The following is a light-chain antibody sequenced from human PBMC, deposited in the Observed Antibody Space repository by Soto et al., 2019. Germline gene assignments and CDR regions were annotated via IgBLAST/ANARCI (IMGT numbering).Light chain of an antibody. Sequence: IVMTQSPATLSVSPGERAALSCRASQSVGSNMAWYQQKPGQAPRLLFYGASTRSSGVPARFSGSESGTEFTLTISGLQSEDLAVYYCQQYDQWPRTFGQGTKVDIK. J-gene: IGKJ1*01. CDR1: QSVGSN. V-gene: IGKV3-15*01. CDR3: QQYDQWPRT. CDR2: GAS.